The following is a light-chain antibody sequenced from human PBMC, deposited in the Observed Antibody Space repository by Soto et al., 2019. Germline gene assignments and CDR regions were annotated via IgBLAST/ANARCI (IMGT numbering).Light chain of an antibody. CDR2: GDT. J-gene: IGLJ1*01. V-gene: IGLV1-40*01. Sequence: QAVVTQPPSVSGAPGQRVTISCTGSSSNIGADYAVHWYQHLPGAAPKLLITGDTSRPSGVPDRFSGSKSGNTASLTVSGLQAEDEADYYCTSHAGTINFPYIFGTGTKLTVL. CDR3: TSHAGTINFPYI. CDR1: SSNIGADYA.